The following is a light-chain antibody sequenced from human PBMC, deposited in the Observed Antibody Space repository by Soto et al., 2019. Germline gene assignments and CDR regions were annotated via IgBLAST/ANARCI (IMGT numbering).Light chain of an antibody. CDR3: SSYPRSGTDV. CDR2: GVS. CDR1: SSDVGRYDF. Sequence: QSVLAQPASVSGSPGQSITISCTGTSSDVGRYDFVSWYQQHPGKAPKLMIYGVSYRPSGVSNRFSGSKSGNTASLIISGIQAADEADYYCSSYPRSGTDVLGTGKKVTVL. J-gene: IGLJ1*01. V-gene: IGLV2-14*01.